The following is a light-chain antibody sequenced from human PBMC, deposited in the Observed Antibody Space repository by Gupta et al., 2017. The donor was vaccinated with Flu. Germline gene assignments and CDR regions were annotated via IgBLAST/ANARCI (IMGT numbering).Light chain of an antibody. Sequence: QPVLTQSSSASASLGSSVTLTCTLSSGHSTYIIAWHQQQPGKAPRLLMRLEGSGNYNRGSGVPDRFSGSSSGADRYLTISNLQPEDEADYYCETWDANTHRVVFGGGTKLAVL. CDR2: LEGSGNY. CDR1: SGHSTYI. V-gene: IGLV4-60*03. CDR3: ETWDANTHRVV. J-gene: IGLJ2*01.